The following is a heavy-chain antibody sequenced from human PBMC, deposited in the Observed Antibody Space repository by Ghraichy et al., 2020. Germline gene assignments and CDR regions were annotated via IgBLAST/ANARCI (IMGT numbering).Heavy chain of an antibody. D-gene: IGHD3-16*01. CDR3: ARLPISYGGFDS. CDR1: GDPISNYY. Sequence: SETLSLTCSVSGDPISNYYWSWIRQPPGKRLEWIGYIYYTGNTNYNPSLENRVSMSIDTSTNRFSLQLRSVTAADTAIYFCARLPISYGGFDSWGQGNLVTIPS. CDR2: IYYTGNT. V-gene: IGHV4-59*08. J-gene: IGHJ4*02.